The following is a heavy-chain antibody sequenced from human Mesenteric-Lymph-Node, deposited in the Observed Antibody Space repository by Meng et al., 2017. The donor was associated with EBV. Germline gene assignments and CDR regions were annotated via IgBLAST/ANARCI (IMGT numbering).Heavy chain of an antibody. J-gene: IGHJ4*02. D-gene: IGHD6-19*01. CDR3: ASSTSGWYGSPDY. CDR1: GGTFNSNA. Sequence: LVQAGAELKRPGSSVKGSCKPSGGTFNSNAISWVRQAPGQGLDYMGGIIPIFGTANYAQKFQGRVTITADRSTSTAYLELSSLRSEDTAVYYCASSTSGWYGSPDYWGQGTLVTVSS. CDR2: IIPIFGTA. V-gene: IGHV1-69*06.